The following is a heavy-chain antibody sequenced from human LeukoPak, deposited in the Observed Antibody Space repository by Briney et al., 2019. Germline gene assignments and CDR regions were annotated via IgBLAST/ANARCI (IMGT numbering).Heavy chain of an antibody. J-gene: IGHJ4*02. V-gene: IGHV4-39*01. Sequence: SETLSLTCTVSGGSISSSSAYWGWIRQPPGKGLEWIGSIYYSKNTYYNPSLKSRVTISADTSKNQFSLMLGSASATDTAVYYCVSPRGFSYGYFDYWGQGTLVTVSS. CDR3: VSPRGFSYGYFDY. D-gene: IGHD5-18*01. CDR1: GGSISSSSAY. CDR2: IYYSKNT.